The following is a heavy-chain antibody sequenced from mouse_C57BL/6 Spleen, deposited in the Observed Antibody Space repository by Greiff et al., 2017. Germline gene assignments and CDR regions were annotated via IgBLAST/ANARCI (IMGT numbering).Heavy chain of an antibody. CDR2: ISDGGSYT. V-gene: IGHV5-4*01. D-gene: IGHD3-3*01. CDR3: ARELGQRYFDV. J-gene: IGHJ1*03. Sequence: EVKLVESGGGLVKPGGSLKLSCAASGFTFSSYAMSWVRQTPEKRLEWVATISDGGSYTYYPDNVKGRFTISRDNAKNNLYLQMSHLTSEDTAMYYCARELGQRYFDVWGTGTTVTVSS. CDR1: GFTFSSYA.